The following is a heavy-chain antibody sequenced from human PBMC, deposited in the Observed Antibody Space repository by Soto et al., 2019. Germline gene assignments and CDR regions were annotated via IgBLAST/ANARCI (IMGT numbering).Heavy chain of an antibody. D-gene: IGHD2-15*01. CDR1: GFTFRNYA. CDR3: ALYHGSHLEYFHH. V-gene: IGHV3-23*01. J-gene: IGHJ1*01. CDR2: ISGSGGSK. Sequence: GGSLRLSCAASGFTFRNYAMSWVRQAPGKGQEWVSAISGSGGSKYYADSVKGRFTISRDNAKNSLYLQMNSLRAEYTAVYYFALYHGSHLEYFHHWGQGTLVTVSS.